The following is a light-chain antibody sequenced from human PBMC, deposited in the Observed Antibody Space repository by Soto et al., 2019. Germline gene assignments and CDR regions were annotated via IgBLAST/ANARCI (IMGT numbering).Light chain of an antibody. CDR1: QIVSSGY. Sequence: EIVLTQSPGTLSLSPGERWTLSCRASQIVSSGYLAWYQQKPGQAPRLLIYDASSRATGIPARFSGSGSGTDFTLTISRLEPEDFAVYYCQQYGGSPRTFGQGTTVDIK. CDR3: QQYGGSPRT. J-gene: IGKJ1*01. CDR2: DAS. V-gene: IGKV3-20*01.